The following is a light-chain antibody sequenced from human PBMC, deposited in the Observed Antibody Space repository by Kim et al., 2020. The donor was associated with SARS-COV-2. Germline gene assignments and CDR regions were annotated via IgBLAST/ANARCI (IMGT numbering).Light chain of an antibody. CDR2: KTS. CDR1: QSISSG. Sequence: ASVGDRVTITCRASQSISSGLAWYQQKPGKAPKLLIYKTSSLESGVSSRFSGSGSGTEFTLTISSLQPDDFATYYCQQYKSYSRTFGQGTKVDIK. CDR3: QQYKSYSRT. J-gene: IGKJ1*01. V-gene: IGKV1-5*03.